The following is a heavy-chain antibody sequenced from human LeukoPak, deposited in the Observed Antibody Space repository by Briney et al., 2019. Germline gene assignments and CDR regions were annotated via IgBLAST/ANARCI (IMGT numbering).Heavy chain of an antibody. CDR3: ARGSSDWYGIDY. D-gene: IGHD6-19*01. CDR2: INIDGTST. Sequence: PGGSLRLSCAASGFTFSSYSMNWVRQAPGKGLVCVSRINIDGTSTSYADSVKGRFTISRDNAKNALYLQMNSLGAEDTAVYYCARGSSDWYGIDYWGQGALVNVSS. V-gene: IGHV3-74*01. CDR1: GFTFSSYS. J-gene: IGHJ4*02.